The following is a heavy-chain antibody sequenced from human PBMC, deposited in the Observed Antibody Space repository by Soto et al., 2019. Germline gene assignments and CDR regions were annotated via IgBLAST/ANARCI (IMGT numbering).Heavy chain of an antibody. Sequence: QVQLVQSGAEVKKPGASVKVSCKASGYTFTSYAMHWVRQAPGQRLEWMGWINAGNGNTKYSQKSQGRVTITRDTSASTAYMELSSLRSEDTAVYYCARDLLRGYCSSTSCSKPVFGIAYWGQGTLDTVSS. D-gene: IGHD2-2*01. CDR1: GYTFTSYA. CDR3: ARDLLRGYCSSTSCSKPVFGIAY. V-gene: IGHV1-3*01. J-gene: IGHJ4*02. CDR2: INAGNGNT.